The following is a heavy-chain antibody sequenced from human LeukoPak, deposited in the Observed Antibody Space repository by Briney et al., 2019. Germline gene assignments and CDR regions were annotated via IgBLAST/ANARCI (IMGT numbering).Heavy chain of an antibody. CDR3: ARHLGATALYPYYYMDV. D-gene: IGHD1-26*01. CDR2: INHSGSA. Sequence: SETLSLTCAVYGGSFSAYYWNWIRQPPGKGLEWIGEINHSGSAKYDPSLKSRVTMSVDTSKNQFSLKLTSVTAADTAVYYCARHLGATALYPYYYMDVWGKGTPVTVSS. CDR1: GGSFSAYY. V-gene: IGHV4-34*01. J-gene: IGHJ6*03.